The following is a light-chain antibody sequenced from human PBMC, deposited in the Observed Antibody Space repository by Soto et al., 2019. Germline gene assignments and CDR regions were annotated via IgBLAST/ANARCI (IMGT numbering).Light chain of an antibody. CDR1: SSDVGGYNL. CDR2: EGS. CDR3: SSYTRSSTLII. Sequence: QSALTQPASVSGSPGQSITISCTGTSSDVGGYNLVSWYQQHPGKAPKLLIYEGSKRPSGVSNRFSGSKSGNTASLTISGLPADDEADYYCSSYTRSSTLIIFGSGTKLTVL. J-gene: IGLJ1*01. V-gene: IGLV2-14*02.